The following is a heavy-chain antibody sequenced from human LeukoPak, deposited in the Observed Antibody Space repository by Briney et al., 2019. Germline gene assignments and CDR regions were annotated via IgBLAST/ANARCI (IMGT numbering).Heavy chain of an antibody. CDR2: MYHSGST. V-gene: IGHV4-59*11. D-gene: IGHD3-16*01. Sequence: PSETLSLTCTVSGGSISSHYWSWIRQPPGKGLEWIGYMYHSGSTYYNPSLKSRVTISVDTSKNQFSLKLSSVTAADTAVYYCARDESGGNAPLPRHYYYYYMDVWGKGTTVTVSS. CDR1: GGSISSHY. CDR3: ARDESGGNAPLPRHYYYYYMDV. J-gene: IGHJ6*03.